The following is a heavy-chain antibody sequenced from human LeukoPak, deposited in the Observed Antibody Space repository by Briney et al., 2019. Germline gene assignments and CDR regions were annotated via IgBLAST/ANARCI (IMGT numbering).Heavy chain of an antibody. D-gene: IGHD1-26*01. J-gene: IGHJ4*02. CDR3: ARTRVGATNFDY. Sequence: SETLSPTCTVSGGSVSSGSYYWSWIRQPPGKGLEWIGYIYYSGSTNYNPSLKSRVTISVDTSKNQFSLKLSSVTAADTAVYYCARTRVGATNFDYWGQGTLVTVSS. CDR1: GGSVSSGSYY. CDR2: IYYSGST. V-gene: IGHV4-61*01.